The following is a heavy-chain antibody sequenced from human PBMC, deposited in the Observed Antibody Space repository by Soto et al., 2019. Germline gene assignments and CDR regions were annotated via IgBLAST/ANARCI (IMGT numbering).Heavy chain of an antibody. CDR2: ITGNSARI. CDR1: DSTIRRYA. D-gene: IGHD3-16*01. CDR3: AKNGDFDYDAFDV. J-gene: IGHJ3*01. Sequence: PXVSLRLSCAASDSTIRRYAMSWVRQAPGKGLEWVSGITGNSARIYYADSVKGRFSISRDNSKNTLYLQMDTLRAEDTAVYYCAKNGDFDYDAFDVWGQGTVVTVS. V-gene: IGHV3-23*01.